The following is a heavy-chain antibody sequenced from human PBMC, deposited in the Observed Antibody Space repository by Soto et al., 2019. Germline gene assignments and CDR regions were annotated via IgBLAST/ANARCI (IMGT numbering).Heavy chain of an antibody. D-gene: IGHD3-3*02. CDR3: ARALSMGGGMDV. Sequence: QVQLQESGPGLVKPSQTLSLTCTVSGGSVSSGGYYWSWIRQHPGKGLEWIAYIYYSDITYHNPSLKSRVTILVDTSKNQFSLKLSSVTAADTAVYYCARALSMGGGMDVWGQGTTVTVSS. J-gene: IGHJ6*02. V-gene: IGHV4-31*03. CDR2: IYYSDIT. CDR1: GGSVSSGGYY.